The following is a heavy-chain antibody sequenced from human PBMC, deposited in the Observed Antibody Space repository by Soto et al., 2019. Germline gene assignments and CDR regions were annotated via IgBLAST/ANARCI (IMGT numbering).Heavy chain of an antibody. J-gene: IGHJ6*02. Sequence: GGSLRLSCAASGFTFSSYGMHWVRQAPGKGLEWVAVIWYDGSNKYYADSVKGRFTISRDNSKNTLYLQMNSLRAEDTAVYYCAGLPITIFGVVIESYYYYSMDVWGQGTTVTVSS. CDR3: AGLPITIFGVVIESYYYYSMDV. V-gene: IGHV3-33*01. D-gene: IGHD3-3*01. CDR2: IWYDGSNK. CDR1: GFTFSSYG.